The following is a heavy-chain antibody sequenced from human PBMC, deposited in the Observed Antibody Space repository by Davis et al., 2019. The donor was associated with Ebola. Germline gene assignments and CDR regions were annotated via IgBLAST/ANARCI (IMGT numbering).Heavy chain of an antibody. CDR3: ARHHAVFGVIIHRSPFDY. D-gene: IGHD3-3*01. J-gene: IGHJ4*02. Sequence: SETLSLTCTVSGGSINIRSYYWGWIRQPPGKGLEWIGTFSNGGSTYYSASLRSRVTIYVDASRNQLSLRLSSVTAADTAVYYCARHHAVFGVIIHRSPFDYWGQGTLVTVSP. V-gene: IGHV4-39*01. CDR2: FSNGGST. CDR1: GGSINIRSYY.